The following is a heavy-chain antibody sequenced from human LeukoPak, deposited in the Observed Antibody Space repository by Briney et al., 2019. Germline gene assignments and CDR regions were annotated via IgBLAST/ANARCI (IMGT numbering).Heavy chain of an antibody. CDR1: GFTFSGSE. CDR2: IRTDGTTT. CDR3: ARSFGWHFDL. D-gene: IGHD3-16*01. J-gene: IGHJ2*01. Sequence: GGSLRLSCTASGFTFSGSEMSWVRQTPGKGLEWLSNIRTDGTTTYYADSVKGRFTISRDNAENSLYLQMDRLRPDDTAIYYCARSFGWHFDLWGRGTLVTVSS. V-gene: IGHV3-48*03.